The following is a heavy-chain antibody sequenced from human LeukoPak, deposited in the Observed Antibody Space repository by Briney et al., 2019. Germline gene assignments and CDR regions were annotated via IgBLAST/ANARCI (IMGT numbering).Heavy chain of an antibody. CDR3: AKDSSGSYYGPGRFFDY. D-gene: IGHD1-26*01. CDR1: GFTFDDYA. J-gene: IGHJ4*02. Sequence: PGRSLRLSCAASGFTFDDYAMHSVRQAPGKGLEWVSGISWNSGSIGYADSVKGRFTISRDNAKNSLYLQMNSLRAEDMALYYCAKDSSGSYYGPGRFFDYWGQGTLVTVSS. CDR2: ISWNSGSI. V-gene: IGHV3-9*03.